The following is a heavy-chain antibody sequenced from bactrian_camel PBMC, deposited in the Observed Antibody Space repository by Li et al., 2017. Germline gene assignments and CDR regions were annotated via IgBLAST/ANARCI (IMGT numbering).Heavy chain of an antibody. J-gene: IGHJ6*01. CDR3: TARYEFGLGACRGVGGLGF. CDR2: LDSDGRI. D-gene: IGHD1*01. Sequence: HVQLVESGGGSVQAGGSLRLSCAVSVSSANDYCLGWFRQASGKEREWVGSLDSDGRINYADSVKGRFTISKDNRKNILYLQMNSLTPRDTAMYYCTARYEFGLGACRGVGGLGFWGQGTQVTVS. CDR1: VSSANDYC. V-gene: IGHV3S9*01.